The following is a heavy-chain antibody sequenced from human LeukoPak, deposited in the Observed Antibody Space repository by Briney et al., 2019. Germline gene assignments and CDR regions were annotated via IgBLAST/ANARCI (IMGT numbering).Heavy chain of an antibody. V-gene: IGHV3-23*01. CDR1: GFTFSSYA. CDR3: AKHRDIFYYFDY. D-gene: IGHD2-15*01. Sequence: GGSLRLSCAASGFTFSSYAMSWVRQASGKGLEWVSAISGSGGSTYYADSVKGRFTISRDNSKNTLYLQMNSLRAEDTAVYYCAKHRDIFYYFDYWGQGTLVTVSS. CDR2: ISGSGGST. J-gene: IGHJ4*02.